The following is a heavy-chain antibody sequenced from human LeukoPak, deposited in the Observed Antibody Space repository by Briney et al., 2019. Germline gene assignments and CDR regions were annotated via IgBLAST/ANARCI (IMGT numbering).Heavy chain of an antibody. J-gene: IGHJ4*02. D-gene: IGHD5-12*01. Sequence: SETLSLTCAVYGGSFGGYYWSWIRQHPGKGLEWIGYIYYSGSTYYNPSLKSRVTISVDTSKNQFSLKLSSVTAADTAVYYCARGGYSGYDPRGYFDYWGQGTLVTVSS. CDR3: ARGGYSGYDPRGYFDY. V-gene: IGHV4-31*11. CDR1: GGSFGGYY. CDR2: IYYSGST.